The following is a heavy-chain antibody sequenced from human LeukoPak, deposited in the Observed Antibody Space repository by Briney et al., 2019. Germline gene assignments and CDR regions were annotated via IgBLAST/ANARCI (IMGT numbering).Heavy chain of an antibody. J-gene: IGHJ4*02. V-gene: IGHV3-30*02. CDR3: AKYFSDSSGYYYDPSFDY. Sequence: GGSLRLSCAASGFTFSSYGMHWVRQAPGKGLEWVAFIRYDGSNKYYADSVKGRFTISRDNSKNTLYLQMNSLRAEDTAVYYCAKYFSDSSGYYYDPSFDYWGQGTLVTVSS. CDR2: IRYDGSNK. D-gene: IGHD3-22*01. CDR1: GFTFSSYG.